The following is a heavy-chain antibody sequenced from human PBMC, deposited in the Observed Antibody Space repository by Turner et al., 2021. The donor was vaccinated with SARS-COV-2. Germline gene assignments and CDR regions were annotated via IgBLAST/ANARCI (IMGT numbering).Heavy chain of an antibody. CDR3: ARLMDTAMDYYGMDV. Sequence: QLQLQESGPGLVKPSETLSLTCTVPGGSISSSSYYWGWIRLPPGKGLEWIGNIYYSGITYYNPSLKSRVTISVDTSKNQFSLKLSSVTAADTAVYYCARLMDTAMDYYGMDVWGQGTTVTVSS. CDR2: IYYSGIT. J-gene: IGHJ6*02. CDR1: GGSISSSSYY. V-gene: IGHV4-39*01. D-gene: IGHD5-18*01.